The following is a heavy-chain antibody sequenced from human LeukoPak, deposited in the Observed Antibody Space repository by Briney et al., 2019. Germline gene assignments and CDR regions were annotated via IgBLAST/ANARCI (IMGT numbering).Heavy chain of an antibody. CDR2: ISAYNGNT. D-gene: IGHD3-9*01. V-gene: IGHV1-18*04. Sequence: EASVKVSCKASGYTFTSYGISWVRQAPGQGLEWMGWISAYNGNTNYAQKLQGRVTMTTDTSTSTAYMELRSLGSDDTAVYYCARRRYDILTGYYETHTLDYWGQGTLVTVSS. CDR3: ARRRYDILTGYYETHTLDY. CDR1: GYTFTSYG. J-gene: IGHJ4*02.